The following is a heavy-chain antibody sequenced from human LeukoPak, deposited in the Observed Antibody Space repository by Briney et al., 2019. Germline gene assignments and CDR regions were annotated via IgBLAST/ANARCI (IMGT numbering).Heavy chain of an antibody. Sequence: GGSLRLSCAVSGFTFSSYAMTWVRQAPGKGLEWVSTISGLGDSTHYADSVKGRFTISRDNSKNTLYLQMNSLRAEDTAVYYCAKAHGYSYEYYFDYWGQGTLVTVSS. D-gene: IGHD5-18*01. CDR2: ISGLGDST. CDR1: GFTFSSYA. CDR3: AKAHGYSYEYYFDY. J-gene: IGHJ4*02. V-gene: IGHV3-23*01.